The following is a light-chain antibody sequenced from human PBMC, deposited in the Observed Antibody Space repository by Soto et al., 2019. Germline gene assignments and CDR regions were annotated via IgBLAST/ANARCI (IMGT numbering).Light chain of an antibody. J-gene: IGKJ1*01. V-gene: IGKV1-5*03. Sequence: DFQMTESPSTLSGSVGNRVTITSRASQTISSWLAWYQQKPGKAPKLLIYKASTLKSGVPSRFSGSGSGTEFTLTISSLQPDDFATYYCQHYNSYSEAFGQGTKVDIK. CDR3: QHYNSYSEA. CDR1: QTISSW. CDR2: KAS.